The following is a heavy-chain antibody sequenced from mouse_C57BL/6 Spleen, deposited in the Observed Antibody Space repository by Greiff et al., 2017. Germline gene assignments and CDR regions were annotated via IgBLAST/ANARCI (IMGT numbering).Heavy chain of an antibody. J-gene: IGHJ1*03. Sequence: EVKLVESGGGLVKPGGSLKLSCAASGFTFSSYAMSWVRQTPETWLEWVATISDGGSYTYYPDNVKGRFTISRDNAKNNLYLQMSHLKSEDTAMYYCAEVVAPYWYFDVWGTGTTVTVSS. V-gene: IGHV5-4*03. CDR2: ISDGGSYT. D-gene: IGHD1-1*01. CDR3: AEVVAPYWYFDV. CDR1: GFTFSSYA.